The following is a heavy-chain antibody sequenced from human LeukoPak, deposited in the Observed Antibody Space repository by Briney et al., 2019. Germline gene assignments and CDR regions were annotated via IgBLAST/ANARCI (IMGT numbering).Heavy chain of an antibody. CDR1: GGSFSGYY. V-gene: IGHV4-34*01. D-gene: IGHD5-18*01. J-gene: IGHJ3*02. Sequence: PSETLSLTCAVYGGSFSGYYWSWIRLPPGKGLEWIGEINHSGSTNYNPSLKSRVTISVDTSKNQFSLKLSSVTAADTAVYYCARTLRGYSYGDAFDIWGQGTMVTVSS. CDR3: ARTLRGYSYGDAFDI. CDR2: INHSGST.